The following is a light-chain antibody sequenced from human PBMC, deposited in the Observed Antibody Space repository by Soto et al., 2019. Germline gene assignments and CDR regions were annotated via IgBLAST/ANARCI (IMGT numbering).Light chain of an antibody. CDR1: QTISTS. CDR2: DAS. J-gene: IGKJ1*01. CDR3: LQYHNLWA. Sequence: EIQETQSPHTLSASVGDRGTITSRASQTISTSMAWYHQKPGKAPKLLVYDASTLQSGVASRFSGSGSGTEFTLPISSLQSEDFTVYSCLQYHNLWAFGQGTKVDIK. V-gene: IGKV1-5*01.